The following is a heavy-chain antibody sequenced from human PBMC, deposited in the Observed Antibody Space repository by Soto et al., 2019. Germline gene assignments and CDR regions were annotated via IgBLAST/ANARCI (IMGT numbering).Heavy chain of an antibody. J-gene: IGHJ4*02. V-gene: IGHV1-18*01. CDR1: GYTFTNFG. Sequence: QVQLVQSGAEVKKPGASVKVSCKASGYTFTNFGISWVRQAPGQGLEWMGWISAYNGNTNYAQNFQGRVTMTTVTATSAAYLELRSLRSDATAVYYCARGGTPSDYWGQVTLVTVSS. CDR3: ARGGTPSDY. D-gene: IGHD3-16*01. CDR2: ISAYNGNT.